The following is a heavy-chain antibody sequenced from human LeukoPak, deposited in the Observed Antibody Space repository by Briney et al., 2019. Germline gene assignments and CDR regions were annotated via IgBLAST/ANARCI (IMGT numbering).Heavy chain of an antibody. V-gene: IGHV4-39*01. Sequence: SETLPLTCTVSGGSINSRGYYCGWIRQPPGKGLEWIGSIFYSGSTYYNPSLKSRVTISVDTSKNQFSLKVTSVTAADTALYYCARHHGYPRYFFDYWGQGTLVTVSS. CDR3: ARHHGYPRYFFDY. CDR1: GGSINSRGYY. D-gene: IGHD5-18*01. CDR2: IFYSGST. J-gene: IGHJ4*02.